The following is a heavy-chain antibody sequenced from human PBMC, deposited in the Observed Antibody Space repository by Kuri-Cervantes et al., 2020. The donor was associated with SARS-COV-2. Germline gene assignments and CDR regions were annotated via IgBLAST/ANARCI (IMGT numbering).Heavy chain of an antibody. CDR2: ISYDGSNK. D-gene: IGHD1-26*01. CDR3: ARLVLEAYNGSFYFDY. Sequence: GESLKISCAASGFTFSSYAMHWVRQAPGKGLERVAVISYDGSNKYYADSVKGRFTISRDNSKNTLYLQMNSLRAEDTAVYYCARLVLEAYNGSFYFDYWGQGSLVTVSS. CDR1: GFTFSSYA. J-gene: IGHJ4*02. V-gene: IGHV3-30*04.